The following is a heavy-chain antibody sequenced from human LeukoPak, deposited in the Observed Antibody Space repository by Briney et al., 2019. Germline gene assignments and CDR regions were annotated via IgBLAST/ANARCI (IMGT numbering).Heavy chain of an antibody. CDR1: GYAFTKYW. CDR2: IYPDNSNV. D-gene: IGHD1-26*01. Sequence: GESLKISCRVSGYAFTKYWIGWVRLVPGKGLEWMGLIYPDNSNVKYTPSFQGQVTFSVDTSISTAYLQWNSLEASDTAMYYCARPLAGEHSGSYYFDYWGQGTLVTVSS. V-gene: IGHV5-51*01. J-gene: IGHJ4*02. CDR3: ARPLAGEHSGSYYFDY.